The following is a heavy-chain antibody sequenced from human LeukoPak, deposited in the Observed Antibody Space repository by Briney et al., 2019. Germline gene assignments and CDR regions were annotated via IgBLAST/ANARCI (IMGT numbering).Heavy chain of an antibody. Sequence: PGRSLRLSCGASGFTFSCYGMHSLRQAPGKGLEWVAVISYDGSNKYHADSVKGRFTISRDNSKNTLYLQMHSMRAEDTAVYYCAKVESGMIEEAGAFYRWGRGTMVTVSS. D-gene: IGHD6-19*01. CDR3: AKVESGMIEEAGAFYR. CDR1: GFTFSCYG. V-gene: IGHV3-30*18. CDR2: ISYDGSNK. J-gene: IGHJ3*02.